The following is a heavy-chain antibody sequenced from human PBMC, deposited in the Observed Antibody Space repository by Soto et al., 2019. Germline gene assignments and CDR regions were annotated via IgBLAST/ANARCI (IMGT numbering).Heavy chain of an antibody. CDR2: INHSGST. J-gene: IGHJ6*02. CDR1: GGSFSGYY. CDR3: ARGGYSYGYGLGYYYGMDV. V-gene: IGHV4-34*01. Sequence: SETLSLTCAGYGGSFSGYYWSWIRQPPGKGREWIGEINHSGSTNYNPSLKSRVTISVDTSKNQFSLKLSSVTAADTAVYYCARGGYSYGYGLGYYYGMDVWGQGTTVT. D-gene: IGHD5-18*01.